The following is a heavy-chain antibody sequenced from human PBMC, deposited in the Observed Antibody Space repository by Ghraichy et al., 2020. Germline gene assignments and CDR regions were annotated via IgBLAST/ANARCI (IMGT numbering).Heavy chain of an antibody. CDR3: AKDHFGGNFYHFGVDV. Sequence: SCAASGFPFTSFAMHWVRQAPGKGLEWVALISYDGHKKYYADSLKGRFTLSRDNSENTLYLQMDSLRAEDTAVYYCAKDHFGGNFYHFGVDVWGQGTTVTVSS. D-gene: IGHD4-23*01. V-gene: IGHV3-30*18. CDR2: ISYDGHKK. J-gene: IGHJ6*02. CDR1: GFPFTSFA.